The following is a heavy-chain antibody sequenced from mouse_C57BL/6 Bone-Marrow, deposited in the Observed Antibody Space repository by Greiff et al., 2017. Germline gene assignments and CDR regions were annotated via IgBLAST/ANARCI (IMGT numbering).Heavy chain of an antibody. Sequence: QVQLQQSGPELVKPGASVKISCQASGYAFSSSWMNWVKQRPGKGLEWIGRIYPGDGDTNYNGKFKGKATLTADKSSSTAYMQLSSLTSEDSAVYFCARRDYYYGSSYYWYFDVWGTGTTVTVAS. V-gene: IGHV1-82*01. CDR2: IYPGDGDT. J-gene: IGHJ1*03. CDR1: GYAFSSSW. CDR3: ARRDYYYGSSYYWYFDV. D-gene: IGHD1-1*01.